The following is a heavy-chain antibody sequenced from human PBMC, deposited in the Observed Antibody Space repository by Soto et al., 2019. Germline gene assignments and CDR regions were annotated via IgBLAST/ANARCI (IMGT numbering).Heavy chain of an antibody. V-gene: IGHV3-48*01. Sequence: EVQVVESGGDLVQPGGSLRLSCAPSGFTLPGYSMNWVRQAPGKGLEWVSYISSSSDTIYYADSVNGRFTISRDNAKNLLYLQMKSLRAEDTAVYYCASSSTFYDYWGQGTPVTVSS. CDR3: ASSSTFYDY. D-gene: IGHD6-6*01. CDR1: GFTLPGYS. CDR2: ISSSSDTI. J-gene: IGHJ4*02.